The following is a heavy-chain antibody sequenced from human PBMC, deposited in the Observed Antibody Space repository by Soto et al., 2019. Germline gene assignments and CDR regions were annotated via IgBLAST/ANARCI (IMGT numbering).Heavy chain of an antibody. CDR1: GDSMTSGDYS. J-gene: IGHJ4*02. Sequence: SETLSLTCTVSGDSMTSGDYSWSWIRQPPGKGLEWLGYIYRTGNTHYSPSLKSRVSISQDRAKNQFSLELTSVTAADTAVYYCARGDYQYSIDYWGQGTLVTVSS. V-gene: IGHV4-30-2*01. CDR2: IYRTGNT. CDR3: ARGDYQYSIDY. D-gene: IGHD2-2*01.